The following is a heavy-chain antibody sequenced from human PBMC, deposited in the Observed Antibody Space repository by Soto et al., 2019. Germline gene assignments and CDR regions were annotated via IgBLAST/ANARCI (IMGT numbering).Heavy chain of an antibody. CDR3: ARYGDGFDNFYFDY. Sequence: PSETLSLTCAVYGGSFSGYYWTWIRQPPGTGLEWIGEINHSGSTNYNPSLKSRVTISIDTSKRQFSLKLSSVTAADTAVYYCARYGDGFDNFYFDYWGQGTLVTVSS. V-gene: IGHV4-34*01. CDR1: GGSFSGYY. J-gene: IGHJ4*02. CDR2: INHSGST. D-gene: IGHD5-12*01.